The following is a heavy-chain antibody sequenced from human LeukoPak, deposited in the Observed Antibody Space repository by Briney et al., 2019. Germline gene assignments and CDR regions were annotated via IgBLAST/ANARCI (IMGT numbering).Heavy chain of an antibody. V-gene: IGHV3-48*04. CDR2: ISSSGTTI. J-gene: IGHJ4*02. CDR3: ARDPDSGGYDY. D-gene: IGHD5-12*01. CDR1: GFTFSTSD. Sequence: GGSLRLSCATSGFTFSTSDMHWVRQAPGKGLEWVSFISSSGTTIYYADSVKGRFTISRDNAKNSLYLQMNSLRAEDTAVYYCARDPDSGGYDYWGQGALVTVSS.